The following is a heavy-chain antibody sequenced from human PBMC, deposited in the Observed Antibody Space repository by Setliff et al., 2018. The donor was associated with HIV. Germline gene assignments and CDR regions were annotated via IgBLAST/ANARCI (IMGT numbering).Heavy chain of an antibody. Sequence: KPGGSLRLSCAASGFTFSDYYMSWIRQAPGKGLEWVSYISSSGSTRYYADSVKGRFTISIDNAKNYLYLQMNSLRAEDTAVYYCATTAVGATDYYYYMDVWGKGTTVTVSS. CDR1: GFTFSDYY. J-gene: IGHJ6*03. CDR3: ATTAVGATDYYYYMDV. D-gene: IGHD1-26*01. V-gene: IGHV3-11*01. CDR2: ISSSGSTR.